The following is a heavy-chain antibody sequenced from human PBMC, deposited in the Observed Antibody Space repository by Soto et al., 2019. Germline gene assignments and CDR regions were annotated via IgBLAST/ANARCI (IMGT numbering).Heavy chain of an antibody. V-gene: IGHV3-23*01. CDR1: GFTFSSYA. D-gene: IGHD2-15*01. Sequence: GGSLRLSCVASGFTFSSYAMSCVRQAPGKGLEWVSAISGSGGSTYYADSVKGRFTISRDNSKNTLYLQMNSLRAEDTAVYYCAKEAGDCSGGSCYPAQAFDIWGQGTMVTVSS. CDR2: ISGSGGST. CDR3: AKEAGDCSGGSCYPAQAFDI. J-gene: IGHJ3*02.